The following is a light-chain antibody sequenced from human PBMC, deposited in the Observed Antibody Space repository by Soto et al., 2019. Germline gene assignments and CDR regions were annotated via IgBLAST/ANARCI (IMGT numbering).Light chain of an antibody. V-gene: IGKV1-39*01. CDR1: QNIGTH. Sequence: DVQMTQSPSSLSASVGDRVTISCRSSQNIGTHLNWYQHKPGRAPKLLIYAASTLQSEVPSGFSGSGSGTDFTLTISGLQPEEFATYACQQSHSAPLTFGGGTKVEIK. CDR3: QQSHSAPLT. J-gene: IGKJ4*01. CDR2: AAS.